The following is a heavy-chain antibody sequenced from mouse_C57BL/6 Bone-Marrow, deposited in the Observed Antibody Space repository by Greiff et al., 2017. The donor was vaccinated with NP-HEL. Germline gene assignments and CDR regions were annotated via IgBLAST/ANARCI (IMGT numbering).Heavy chain of an antibody. CDR1: GFTFSDYY. V-gene: IGHV5-16*01. CDR2: INYDGSST. J-gene: IGHJ4*01. D-gene: IGHD3-1*01. Sequence: EVQLVESEGGLVQPGSSMKLSCTASGFTFSDYYMAWVRQVPEKGLEWVANINYDGSSTYYLDSLKSRFIISRDNAKNILYLQMSSLKSEDTATYYFARDRGDYYAMDYWGQGTSVTVSS. CDR3: ARDRGDYYAMDY.